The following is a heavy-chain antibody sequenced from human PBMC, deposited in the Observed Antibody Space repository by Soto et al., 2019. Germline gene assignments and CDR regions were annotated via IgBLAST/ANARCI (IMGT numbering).Heavy chain of an antibody. CDR3: AIETQWLNSFDP. D-gene: IGHD6-19*01. CDR2: SSCSSSTI. J-gene: IGHJ5*02. Sequence: EVQLVESGGGLVQPGGSLRLSCAASGFTISSYSMNWVRQAPGKGLEWVSYSSCSSSTIYYADSVKGRFTISRDNAKNSLYLRMNILRAEDTAVYCCAIETQWLNSFDPWDQGTLVTVSS. CDR1: GFTISSYS. V-gene: IGHV3-48*01.